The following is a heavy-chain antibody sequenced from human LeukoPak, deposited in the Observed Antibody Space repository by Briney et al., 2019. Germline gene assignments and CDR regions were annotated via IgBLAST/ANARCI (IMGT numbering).Heavy chain of an antibody. CDR3: ARGHPYSSGWWDAFDI. Sequence: GGSLRLSCAASGFTFSSYWMSWVRQAPGKGLEWVANIKQDGSEKYYVDSVKGRFTISRDNAKNSLYLQMNSLRAEDTAVYYCARGHPYSSGWWDAFDIWGQGTMVTVSS. CDR1: GFTFSSYW. D-gene: IGHD6-19*01. V-gene: IGHV3-7*01. CDR2: IKQDGSEK. J-gene: IGHJ3*02.